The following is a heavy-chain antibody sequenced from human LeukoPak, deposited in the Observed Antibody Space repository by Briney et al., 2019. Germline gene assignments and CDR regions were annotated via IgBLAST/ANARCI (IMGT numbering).Heavy chain of an antibody. Sequence: SETLSLTCTVSGGSISSGGYYWSWIRQPPGKGLEWIGYIYHSGSTYYNPSLKSRVTISVDRSKNQFSLKLSSVTAADTAVYYCARDGSGSYYTYYFDSWGQGTLVTVSS. CDR3: ARDGSGSYYTYYFDS. J-gene: IGHJ4*02. D-gene: IGHD3-10*01. CDR2: IYHSGST. CDR1: GGSISSGGYY. V-gene: IGHV4-30-2*01.